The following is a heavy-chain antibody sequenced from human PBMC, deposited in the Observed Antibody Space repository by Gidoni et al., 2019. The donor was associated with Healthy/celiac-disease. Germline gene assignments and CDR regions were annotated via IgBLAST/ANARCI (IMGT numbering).Heavy chain of an antibody. V-gene: IGHV3-74*01. Sequence: EVQLVESGGGLVQPGGSLRLSCAASGCTFSSYWMHGVRQAPGKGLVWVSRINSDGSSTSYADSVKGRFTISRDNAKNTLYLQMNSLRAEDTAVYYCARGGSSGWRNNYMDVWGKGTTVTVSS. CDR1: GCTFSSYW. D-gene: IGHD6-19*01. CDR2: INSDGSST. J-gene: IGHJ6*03. CDR3: ARGGSSGWRNNYMDV.